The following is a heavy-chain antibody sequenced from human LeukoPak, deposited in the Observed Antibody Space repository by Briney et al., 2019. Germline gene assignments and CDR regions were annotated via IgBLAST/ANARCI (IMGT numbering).Heavy chain of an antibody. V-gene: IGHV4-39*01. CDR1: GDSISSSSYY. CDR2: IYNSGST. D-gene: IGHD4-17*01. CDR3: ARNKNDYGDYVGFDP. J-gene: IGHJ5*02. Sequence: SETLSLTCTVSGDSISSSSYYWGWIRQPPGKGLECIGSIYNSGSTYYNPSLKSRVTISVDTSKNQFSLKLSSVTAADTAVYYCARNKNDYGDYVGFDPWGQGTLVTVSS.